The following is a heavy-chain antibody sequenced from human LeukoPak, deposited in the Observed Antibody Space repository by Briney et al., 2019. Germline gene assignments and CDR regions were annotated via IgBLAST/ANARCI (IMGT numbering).Heavy chain of an antibody. CDR2: INSDGSST. J-gene: IGHJ4*02. V-gene: IGHV3-74*01. CDR3: ARDRYGAVAGHGGFDY. D-gene: IGHD6-19*01. CDR1: GFTFSSYW. Sequence: GGPLRLSCAASGFTFSSYWMHWVRHAPGKGLVWVSRINSDGSSTSYADSVKGRFTISRDNAKNTLYLQMNSLRAEDTAVYYCARDRYGAVAGHGGFDYWGQGTLDTVSS.